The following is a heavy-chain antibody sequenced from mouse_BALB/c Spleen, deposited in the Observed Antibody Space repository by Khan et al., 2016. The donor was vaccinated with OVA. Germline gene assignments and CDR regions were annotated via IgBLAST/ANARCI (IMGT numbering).Heavy chain of an antibody. CDR3: ARSITTAKGDYCAMDY. J-gene: IGHJ4*01. V-gene: IGHV5-6*01. Sequence: EVELVESGGDLVKPGGSLKLSCAASGFTFSSYGMSWVRQTPDKRLEWVATISSGGHYTYFPDSVRGRFTISRDNAKNALYMQMSRLKSEDTAMYFCARSITTAKGDYCAMDYWGQGTSVTVSS. CDR2: ISSGGHYT. CDR1: GFTFSSYG. D-gene: IGHD1-2*01.